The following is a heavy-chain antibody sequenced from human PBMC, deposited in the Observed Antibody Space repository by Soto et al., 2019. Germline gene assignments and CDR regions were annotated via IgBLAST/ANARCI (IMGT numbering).Heavy chain of an antibody. J-gene: IGHJ4*02. V-gene: IGHV3-33*01. D-gene: IGHD6-13*01. CDR2: IWYDGSNK. Sequence: QVQLVESGGGVVQPGRSLRLSCAASGFTFSSYGMHWVRQAPGKGLEWVAVIWYDGSNKYYADSVKGRFTISRDNSKNTLYRQMNSLRAEDTAVYYCARDLVAAAAPFDYWGQGTLVTVSS. CDR3: ARDLVAAAAPFDY. CDR1: GFTFSSYG.